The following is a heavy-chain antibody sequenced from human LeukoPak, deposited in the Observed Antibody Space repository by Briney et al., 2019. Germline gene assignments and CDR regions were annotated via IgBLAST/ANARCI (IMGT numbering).Heavy chain of an antibody. D-gene: IGHD3-9*01. J-gene: IGHJ4*02. V-gene: IGHV3-23*01. CDR2: ITGGGDTT. CDR3: AKWGDYDILTGYYVSDF. CDR1: GFIFRNYA. Sequence: GGSLRLSCAASGFIFRNYAMSWVRQAPGKGLEWVSAITGGGDTTYYADSVKGRFTISRDNSKNTLYVEMNTLRAEDTAVYYCAKWGDYDILTGYYVSDFWGQGTLVTVSS.